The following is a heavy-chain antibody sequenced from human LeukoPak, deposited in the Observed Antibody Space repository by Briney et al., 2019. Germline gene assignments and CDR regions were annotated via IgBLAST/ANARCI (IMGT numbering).Heavy chain of an antibody. CDR2: INHSGST. CDR1: GGFFHGFY. CDR3: ARGRGGRSGWYYYYYGMDV. D-gene: IGHD6-19*01. V-gene: IGHV4-34*01. J-gene: IGHJ6*02. Sequence: SEDLSLPRAVFGGFFHGFYWRLFRPPPGEGVGLDGGINHSGSTNYNPSLKSRVTISVDTSKNQFSLKLSSVTAADTAVYYCARGRGGRSGWYYYYYGMDVWGQGTTVTVSS.